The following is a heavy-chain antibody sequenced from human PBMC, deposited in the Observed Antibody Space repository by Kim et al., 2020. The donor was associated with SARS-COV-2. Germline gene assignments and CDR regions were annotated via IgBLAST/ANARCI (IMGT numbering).Heavy chain of an antibody. CDR3: ARDPTGWYHYLDY. D-gene: IGHD6-19*01. V-gene: IGHV3-30*01. Sequence: VTARFTIPRDTSKNTLHLQMTSLRAEDTAGYYCARDPTGWYHYLDYWGQGTLVTVSS. J-gene: IGHJ4*02.